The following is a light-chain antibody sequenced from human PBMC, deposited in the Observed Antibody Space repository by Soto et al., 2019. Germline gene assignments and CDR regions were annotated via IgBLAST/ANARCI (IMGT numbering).Light chain of an antibody. CDR1: QSISSNY. CDR2: DVS. CDR3: QHFFSPPFP. J-gene: IGKJ2*01. V-gene: IGKV3D-20*01. Sequence: EIVLTQSPATLSLSPGERATLSCGARQSISSNYLAWYHQKPGLAPRLLIYDVSTRATGIPDRFSGSGSGTDFTLTISSLQAEDAAVYYCQHFFSPPFPFGQGTKLEIK.